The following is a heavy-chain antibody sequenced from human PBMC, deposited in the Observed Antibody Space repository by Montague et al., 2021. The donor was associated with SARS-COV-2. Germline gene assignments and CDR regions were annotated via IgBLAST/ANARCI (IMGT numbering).Heavy chain of an antibody. CDR3: VRIKDNI. J-gene: IGHJ6*02. Sequence: QSGAEVKKPGESLKISCKAFGYRFSIHWIDWVRQMLGKGLEWMGGINPADSTTAYSPSFQGHVTISVDKSISTAYLQWSSLEASDIAVYYCVRIKDNIWGQGTTVTVSS. CDR1: GYRFSIHW. V-gene: IGHV5-51*01. D-gene: IGHD5-24*01. CDR2: INPADSTT.